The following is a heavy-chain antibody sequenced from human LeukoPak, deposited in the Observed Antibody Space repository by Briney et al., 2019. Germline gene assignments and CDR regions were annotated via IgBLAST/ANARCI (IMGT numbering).Heavy chain of an antibody. CDR1: GFTFSTYW. CDR2: IKQDGSET. CDR3: ANGDGFDY. Sequence: TGGSLRLSCATSGFTFSTYWMSWVRQAPGKGLEWVGNIKQDGSETYYADSVKGRFTIFRDNAKNSLYLQMDGLRVEDTAVYYCANGDGFDYWGQGTLVIVSS. V-gene: IGHV3-7*01. D-gene: IGHD5-24*01. J-gene: IGHJ4*02.